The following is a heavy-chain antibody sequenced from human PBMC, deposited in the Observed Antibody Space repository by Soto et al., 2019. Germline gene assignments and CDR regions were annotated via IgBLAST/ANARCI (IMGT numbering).Heavy chain of an antibody. CDR1: GFTFSIYW. D-gene: IGHD1-26*01. V-gene: IGHV3-74*01. CDR3: AIESMWAPDY. CDR2: INSDGSST. J-gene: IGHJ4*02. Sequence: EVQLVESGGGLVQPGGSLRLSCAASGFTFSIYWMHWVRQAPGKGLVWVSRINSDGSSTSNADPVKGRFTISRDNAKNTLYLEMNSLRAEDTAVYYCAIESMWAPDYWGQGTLVTVSS.